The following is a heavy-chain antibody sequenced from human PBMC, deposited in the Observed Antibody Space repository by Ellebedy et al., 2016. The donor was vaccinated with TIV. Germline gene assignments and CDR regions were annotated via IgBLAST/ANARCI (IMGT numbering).Heavy chain of an antibody. CDR2: MFHSGST. CDR1: HFAIRGGYY. CDR3: ARWVSSTNLHGFDP. V-gene: IGHV4-38-2*02. Sequence: SETLSLXCSVSHFAIRGGYYWGWIRQTPGKGLEWIGSMFHSGSTYYNPSLKSRVTISVDTSKNQFSLKLSSVTAADTAVYYCARWVSSTNLHGFDPWGQGTLVTVSS. J-gene: IGHJ5*02. D-gene: IGHD2-2*01.